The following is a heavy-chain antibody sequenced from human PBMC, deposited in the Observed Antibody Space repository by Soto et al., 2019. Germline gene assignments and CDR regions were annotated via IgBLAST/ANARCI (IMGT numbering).Heavy chain of an antibody. CDR1: GFTFSSYS. D-gene: IGHD3-10*01. CDR2: ISSSSSTI. J-gene: IGHJ4*02. V-gene: IGHV3-48*01. CDR3: ARTTFYYGSGSYYLFDY. Sequence: GGSLRLSCAASGFTFSSYSMNWVRQAPGKGLEWVSYISSSSSTIYYADSVKGRFTISKDNAKNSLYLQMNSLRAEDTAVYYCARTTFYYGSGSYYLFDYWGQGTLVTVSS.